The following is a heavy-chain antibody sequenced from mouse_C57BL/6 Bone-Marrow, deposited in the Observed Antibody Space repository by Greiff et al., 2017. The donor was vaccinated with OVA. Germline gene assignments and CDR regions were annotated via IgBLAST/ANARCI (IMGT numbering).Heavy chain of an antibody. V-gene: IGHV5-4*01. J-gene: IGHJ3*01. Sequence: EVKLVESGGGLVKPGGSLKLSCAASGFTFSSYAMSWVRQTPEKRLEWVATISDGGSYTYYPDNVKGRFTISRDNAKNNLYLQMSHLKSEDTAMYYCARENYYGSGLGWFAYWGQGTLVTVSA. CDR1: GFTFSSYA. D-gene: IGHD1-1*01. CDR2: ISDGGSYT. CDR3: ARENYYGSGLGWFAY.